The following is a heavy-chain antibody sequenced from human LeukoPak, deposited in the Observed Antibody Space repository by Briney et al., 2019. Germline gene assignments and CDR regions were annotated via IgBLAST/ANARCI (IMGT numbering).Heavy chain of an antibody. Sequence: PSETLSLTCTVSGGSISSYYWSWIRQPPGKGLEWIGYIYYSGSTNYNPSLKSRVTISVDTSKNQFSLKLSSVTAADTAVYYCARDPYGSGSSFDYWGQGTLVTVSS. D-gene: IGHD3-10*01. V-gene: IGHV4-59*01. CDR2: IYYSGST. CDR3: ARDPYGSGSSFDY. J-gene: IGHJ4*02. CDR1: GGSISSYY.